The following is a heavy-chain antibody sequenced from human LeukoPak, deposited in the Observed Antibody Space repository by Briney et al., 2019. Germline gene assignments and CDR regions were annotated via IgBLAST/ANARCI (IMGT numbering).Heavy chain of an antibody. CDR2: INPNSGGT. J-gene: IGHJ5*02. V-gene: IGHV1-2*02. Sequence: ASVKVSCKASGYTFTDYYIHWVRQAPGQGLEWMGWINPNSGGTKYAQKFQGRVTMTTDTSISTAYIEMSRLTSDDTAVYYCARDAHNGYEFHDWFDPWGQGALVTVSS. CDR1: GYTFTDYY. D-gene: IGHD5-12*01. CDR3: ARDAHNGYEFHDWFDP.